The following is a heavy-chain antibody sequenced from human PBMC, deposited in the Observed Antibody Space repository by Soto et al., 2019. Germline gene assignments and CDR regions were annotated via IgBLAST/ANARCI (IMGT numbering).Heavy chain of an antibody. CDR2: ISAYNGNT. CDR3: AREKRGYGDYYYYYYMDV. D-gene: IGHD4-17*01. V-gene: IGHV1-18*01. CDR1: GYTFTSYG. Sequence: ASVKVSCKASGYTFTSYGISWVRQAPGQGLEWMGWISAYNGNTNYAQKLQGRVTMTTDTSTSTAYMELRSLRSDDTAVYYCAREKRGYGDYYYYYYMDVWGKGTTVTVSS. J-gene: IGHJ6*03.